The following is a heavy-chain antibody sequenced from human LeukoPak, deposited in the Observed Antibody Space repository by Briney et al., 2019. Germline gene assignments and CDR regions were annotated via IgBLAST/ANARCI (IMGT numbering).Heavy chain of an antibody. J-gene: IGHJ4*02. CDR2: INGGNGNT. CDR1: GYTFTSNA. D-gene: IGHD3-22*01. CDR3: ARAWIYYDGSGYYDY. V-gene: IGHV1-3*01. Sequence: GASVKVSCKTSGYTFTSNAMHWVRQAPGQRLEWMGWINGGNGNTEYSQNFQGRVTFTRDTSASTAYMELNSLRSEDTSVYYCARAWIYYDGSGYYDYWGQGTLVTVSS.